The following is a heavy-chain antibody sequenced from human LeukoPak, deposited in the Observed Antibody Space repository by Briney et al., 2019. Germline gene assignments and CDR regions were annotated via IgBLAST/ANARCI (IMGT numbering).Heavy chain of an antibody. Sequence: PGGSLRLSCAASGFTVSSNYVSWVRQAPGKGLEWVSVIYSGGSTYYADSVKGRFTISRDNSKNTLYLQMNSLRAEDTAVYYCARESRGDYFDYWGQGTLVTVSS. V-gene: IGHV3-53*01. J-gene: IGHJ4*02. CDR1: GFTVSSNY. CDR2: IYSGGST. D-gene: IGHD5/OR15-5a*01. CDR3: ARESRGDYFDY.